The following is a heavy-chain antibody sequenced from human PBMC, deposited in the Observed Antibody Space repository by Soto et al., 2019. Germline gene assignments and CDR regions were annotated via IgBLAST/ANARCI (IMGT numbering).Heavy chain of an antibody. D-gene: IGHD2-21*01. CDR1: GFTFSSYA. J-gene: IGHJ4*02. V-gene: IGHV3-23*01. CDR2: ISDGYDGP. Sequence: GGSLRLSCAASGFTFSSYAMSWVRQAPGKGLEWISSISDGYDGPYCADSVKGRFTISRDNSKSTVSLQMNSLRADDTALFYCAKGGIGSAPGLVFWGQGTLVTVSS. CDR3: AKGGIGSAPGLVF.